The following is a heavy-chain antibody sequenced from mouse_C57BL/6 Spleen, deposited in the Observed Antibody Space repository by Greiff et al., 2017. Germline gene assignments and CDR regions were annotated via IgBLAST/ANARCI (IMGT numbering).Heavy chain of an antibody. CDR1: GFNIKDYY. V-gene: IGHV14-2*01. CDR2: IDPEDGET. Sequence: VQLQQSGAELVKPGASVKLSCTASGFNIKDYYMHWVKQRTEQGLEWIGRIDPEDGETKYDPQFQGKATITADTSSNTAYLQLSSRTSADTAVYYCARDYGSSSYWYFDVWGTGTTVTVSS. J-gene: IGHJ1*03. CDR3: ARDYGSSSYWYFDV. D-gene: IGHD1-1*01.